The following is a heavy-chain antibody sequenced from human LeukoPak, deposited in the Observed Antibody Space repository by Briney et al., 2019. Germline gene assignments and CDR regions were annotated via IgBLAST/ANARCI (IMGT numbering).Heavy chain of an antibody. CDR1: GGSFSGYY. CDR3: ARGRRRFRELLSWFDP. Sequence: SETLSLTCAVYGGSFSGYYWSWIRQPPGKGLEWIGEINHSGSTNYNPSLKSRVTISVDTSKNQFSLKLSSVTAADTAVYYCARGRRRFRELLSWFDPWGQGTLVTVSS. CDR2: INHSGST. V-gene: IGHV4-34*01. J-gene: IGHJ5*02. D-gene: IGHD3-10*01.